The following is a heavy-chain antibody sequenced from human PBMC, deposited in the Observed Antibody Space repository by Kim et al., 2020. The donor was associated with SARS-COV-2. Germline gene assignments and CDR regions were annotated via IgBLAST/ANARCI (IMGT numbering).Heavy chain of an antibody. Sequence: NYSPSFQGHVTISADKSISTAYLQWSSLKASDTAMYYCARTAAATYYFDYWGQGTLVTVSS. V-gene: IGHV5-10-1*01. D-gene: IGHD6-25*01. J-gene: IGHJ4*02. CDR3: ARTAAATYYFDY.